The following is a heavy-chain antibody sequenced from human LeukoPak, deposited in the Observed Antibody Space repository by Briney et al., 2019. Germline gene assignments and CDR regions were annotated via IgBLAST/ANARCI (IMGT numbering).Heavy chain of an antibody. CDR3: ARSKWFGESPMDV. Sequence: PGRSLRLSCAASGFTFDDYAMHWVRQAPGKGLEWVSGISWNSGSIGHADSVKGRFTISRDNAKNSLYLQMNSLRAEDTALYYRARSKWFGESPMDVWGQGTTVTVSS. J-gene: IGHJ6*02. CDR1: GFTFDDYA. V-gene: IGHV3-9*01. D-gene: IGHD3-10*01. CDR2: ISWNSGSI.